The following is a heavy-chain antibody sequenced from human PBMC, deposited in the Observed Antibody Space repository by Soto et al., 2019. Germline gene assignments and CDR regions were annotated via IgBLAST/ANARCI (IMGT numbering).Heavy chain of an antibody. Sequence: GESLKISCKGSGYSFTSYWISWVRQMPGKGLEWMGRIDPSDSYTNYSPSFQGHVTISADKSISTAYLQWSSLKASDTAMYYCARLDIVLNPDYGMDVWGQGTTVTSP. CDR2: IDPSDSYT. D-gene: IGHD2-8*01. CDR1: GYSFTSYW. J-gene: IGHJ6*02. CDR3: ARLDIVLNPDYGMDV. V-gene: IGHV5-10-1*01.